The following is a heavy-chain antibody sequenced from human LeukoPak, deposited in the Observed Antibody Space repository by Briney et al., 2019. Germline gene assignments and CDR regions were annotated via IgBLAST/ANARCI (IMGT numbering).Heavy chain of an antibody. Sequence: TSETLSLTCTVSGGSVSSHFWSWIRQPPGKGLEWIGYIYNSGITSYNPSLKSRVTMSVDTSKNQFSLMLRSVTAADTAAYYCARDHLPAGAPGYYMDVWGKGTTVTVSS. CDR1: GGSVSSHF. CDR2: IYNSGIT. V-gene: IGHV4-59*02. CDR3: ARDHLPAGAPGYYMDV. D-gene: IGHD4/OR15-4a*01. J-gene: IGHJ6*03.